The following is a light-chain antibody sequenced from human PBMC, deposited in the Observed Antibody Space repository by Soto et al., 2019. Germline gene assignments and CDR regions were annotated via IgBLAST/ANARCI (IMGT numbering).Light chain of an antibody. CDR1: SSDVCAYNR. CDR3: LSYTTSSSYV. CDR2: EVS. Sequence: QSLLTQPASVSASPGQSITISRTATSSDVCAYNRVSWYQQHSGKAPKLMIYEVSNRRSGVSNRFSGSKSGNTASLTISGLQAEEEADYYCLSYTTSSSYVFGTGTMVTVL. V-gene: IGLV2-14*01. J-gene: IGLJ1*01.